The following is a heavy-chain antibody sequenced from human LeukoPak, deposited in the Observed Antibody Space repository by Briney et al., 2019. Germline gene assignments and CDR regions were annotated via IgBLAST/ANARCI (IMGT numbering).Heavy chain of an antibody. CDR2: INHSGST. CDR1: GGSFSGYY. V-gene: IGHV4-34*01. Sequence: SETLSLTCAVYGGSFSGYYWSWIRQPPGKGLEWIGEINHSGSTNYNPSLKSRVTISVDTSKNQFSLKLSSMTAADTAVYYCARPSGGSYHFDYWGQGTLVTVSS. J-gene: IGHJ4*02. CDR3: ARPSGGSYHFDY. D-gene: IGHD2-15*01.